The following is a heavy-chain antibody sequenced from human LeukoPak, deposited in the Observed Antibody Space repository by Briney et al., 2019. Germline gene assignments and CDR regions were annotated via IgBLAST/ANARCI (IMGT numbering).Heavy chain of an antibody. Sequence: GGSLRLSCAASGFTFSSYWMSWVRQAPGKGLEWVANIKQDGSEKYYVDSVKGRFTISRDNSKNTLYLQMNSLRAEDTAVYYCAKAQTYTVVTLFYFDYWGQGTLVTVSS. CDR3: AKAQTYTVVTLFYFDY. V-gene: IGHV3-7*03. CDR1: GFTFSSYW. CDR2: IKQDGSEK. J-gene: IGHJ4*02. D-gene: IGHD4-23*01.